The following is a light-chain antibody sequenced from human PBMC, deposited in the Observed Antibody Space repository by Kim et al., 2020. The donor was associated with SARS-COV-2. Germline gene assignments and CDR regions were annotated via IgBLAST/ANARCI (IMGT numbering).Light chain of an antibody. J-gene: IGKJ4*01. V-gene: IGKV3-11*01. Sequence: ECVLTQSPATLSLSTGERAIHSCRASQSVRNYLAWYQQKPGQAPRHVIYETSVRAIGIPARFSGSGFGTDCSLTISSLEPADFETYFCQQRIDFPITFGEGTEVDIK. CDR2: ETS. CDR3: QQRIDFPIT. CDR1: QSVRNY.